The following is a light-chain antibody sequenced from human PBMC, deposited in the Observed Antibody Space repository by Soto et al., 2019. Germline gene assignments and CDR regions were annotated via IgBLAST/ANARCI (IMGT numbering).Light chain of an antibody. CDR3: HQYSTYSYT. Sequence: DIPMTQSPSTLSASVGDRVTITCRASQSISSWLAWYQQKPGEAPKLLIYKASTLQSGVPSRFSGSGSGTEFSLTISSLQPDDFATYYCHQYSTYSYTFGQGTKLEI. CDR2: KAS. CDR1: QSISSW. J-gene: IGKJ2*01. V-gene: IGKV1-5*03.